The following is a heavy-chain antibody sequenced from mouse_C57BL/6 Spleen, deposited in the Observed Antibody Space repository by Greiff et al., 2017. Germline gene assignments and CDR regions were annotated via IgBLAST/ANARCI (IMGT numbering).Heavy chain of an antibody. CDR1: GYTFTSYW. J-gene: IGHJ3*01. CDR3: ARYYGSSSAWFAY. CDR2: IQPNSGST. V-gene: IGHV1-64*01. D-gene: IGHD1-1*01. Sequence: VQLQQSGAELVKPGASVKLSCKASGYTFTSYWMHWVKQRPGQGLEGIGMIQPNSGSTNYNEKFKRKATRTVDKSSSTAYMQLSSLTSEDSAVYYCARYYGSSSAWFAYWGQGTLVTVSA.